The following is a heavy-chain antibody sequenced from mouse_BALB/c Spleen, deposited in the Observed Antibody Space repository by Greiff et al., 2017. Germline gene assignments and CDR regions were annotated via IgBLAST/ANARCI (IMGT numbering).Heavy chain of an antibody. CDR3: ARWGDGYPDY. V-gene: IGHV1-82*01. J-gene: IGHJ2*01. CDR2: IYPGDGDT. CDR1: GYAFSSSW. Sequence: QVQLKESGPELVKPGASVKISCKASGYAFSSSWMNWVKQRPGQGLEWIGRIYPGDGDTNYNGKFKGKATLTADKSSSTAYMQLSSLTSVDSAVYFCARWGDGYPDYWGQGTTLTVSS. D-gene: IGHD2-3*01.